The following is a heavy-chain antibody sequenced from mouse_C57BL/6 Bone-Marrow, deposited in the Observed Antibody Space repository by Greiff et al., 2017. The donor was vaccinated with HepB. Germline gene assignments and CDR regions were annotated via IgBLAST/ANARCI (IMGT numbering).Heavy chain of an antibody. D-gene: IGHD1-1*01. V-gene: IGHV5-6*01. CDR3: ARSLLPDY. J-gene: IGHJ2*01. CDR1: GFTFSSYG. Sequence: EVMLVESGGDLVKPGGSLKLSCAASGFTFSSYGMSWVRQTPDKRLEWVATISSGGSYTYYPDSVKGRFTISRDNDKNTLYLQMSSLKSEDTAMYDCARSLLPDYWGQGTTLTVSS. CDR2: ISSGGSYT.